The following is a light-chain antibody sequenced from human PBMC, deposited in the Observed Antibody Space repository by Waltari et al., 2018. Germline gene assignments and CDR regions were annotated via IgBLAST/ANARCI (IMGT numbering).Light chain of an antibody. V-gene: IGLV3-25*03. CDR1: ALPKQY. CDR3: QSADSSGTYP. Sequence: SYELTQPPSVSVSPGQTARITCPGHALPKQYAYWYQQKPGQAPVLVIYKDTERPSGIPERFSGSSSGTTVTLTISGVRAEDEADYYCQSADSSGTYPFGGGTKLTVL. J-gene: IGLJ2*01. CDR2: KDT.